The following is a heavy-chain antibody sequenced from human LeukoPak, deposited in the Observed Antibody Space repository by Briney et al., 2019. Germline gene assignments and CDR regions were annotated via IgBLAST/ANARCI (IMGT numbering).Heavy chain of an antibody. CDR1: GFIFRSYA. J-gene: IGHJ3*02. CDR3: AKDSLGGYTYGWGIFDI. D-gene: IGHD5-18*01. V-gene: IGHV3-23*01. CDR2: ISGSGGST. Sequence: QTGGSLRLSCAASGFIFRSYAMSWVRQAPGKGLEWVSAISGSGGSTYYADSVRGRFTISRDNSKNTLYVQMNSLRVEDTAVYYCAKDSLGGYTYGWGIFDIWGQGTLVTVSS.